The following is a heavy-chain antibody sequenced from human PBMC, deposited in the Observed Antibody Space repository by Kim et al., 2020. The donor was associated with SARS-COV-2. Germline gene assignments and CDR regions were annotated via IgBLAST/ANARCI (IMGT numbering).Heavy chain of an antibody. J-gene: IGHJ4*02. V-gene: IGHV1-18*01. CDR3: ARRGYSVYEWFDY. Sequence: ASVKVSCRTSGYTFESYCISWVRQAPGQGLEWMGWISSYNGNTDYAQKLQGRITLTTDTSTRTAYMDLRSLRSDDTAVYFCARRGYSVYEWFDYWGEGSLVTVSS. CDR1: GYTFESYC. D-gene: IGHD5-12*01. CDR2: ISSYNGNT.